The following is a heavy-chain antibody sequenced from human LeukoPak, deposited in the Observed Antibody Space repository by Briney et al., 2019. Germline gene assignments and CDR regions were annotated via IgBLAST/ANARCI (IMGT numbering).Heavy chain of an antibody. D-gene: IGHD7-27*01. Sequence: GGSLRLSCAGYGFNFSSFWMNWVRQAPGKGLEWVANINQDGSEIYYADSVKGRFTLSRDNAVNSVYLQMSVLRAEETAVYYCATLNWGNLDYWGLGTLVTVSS. CDR3: ATLNWGNLDY. V-gene: IGHV3-7*01. CDR2: INQDGSEI. CDR1: GFNFSSFW. J-gene: IGHJ4*02.